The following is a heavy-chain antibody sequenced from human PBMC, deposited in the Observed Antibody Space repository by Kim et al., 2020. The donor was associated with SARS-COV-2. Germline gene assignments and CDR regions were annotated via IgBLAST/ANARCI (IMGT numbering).Heavy chain of an antibody. CDR2: ISGTGTIT. J-gene: IGHJ3*02. CDR1: GFTLSLYS. V-gene: IGHV3-48*04. CDR3: VRENYWAFDI. D-gene: IGHD2-15*01. Sequence: GGSLRLSCATSGFTLSLYSMNWVRQSPGKGLEWGSHISGTGTITKHADSVRGRFTISRDNAKNSLFLQMNGLRAEDTAVYYCVRENYWAFDIWGQGTMVTVSS.